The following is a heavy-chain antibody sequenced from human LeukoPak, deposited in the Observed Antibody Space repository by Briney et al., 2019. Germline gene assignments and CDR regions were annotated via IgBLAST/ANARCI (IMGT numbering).Heavy chain of an antibody. J-gene: IGHJ4*02. CDR3: SRHCSFIPC. Sequence: GGSLRLSCVASGFTFSAYAMSWVRQAPGKGLEWVSGISDSGGSTYYVDSVKGRCTISIDNSKNTLSLQVNNLTARDTPVYFCSRHCSFIPCWVQGTLVSVSS. V-gene: IGHV3-23*01. CDR1: GFTFSAYA. D-gene: IGHD2-21*01. CDR2: ISDSGGST.